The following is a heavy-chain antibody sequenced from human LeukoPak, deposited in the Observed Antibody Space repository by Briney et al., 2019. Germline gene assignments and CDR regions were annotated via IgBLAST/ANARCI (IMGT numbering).Heavy chain of an antibody. Sequence: GGSLRLSCAASGFTFNNYAMSWVRQAPGKGLEWVSAISGSGDATKYADSVKGRFTISRDSSKNTLYLQMNSLRAEDTALYYCARPPYCGGDCQDRYFDLWGRGTLVTVSS. V-gene: IGHV3-23*01. J-gene: IGHJ2*01. D-gene: IGHD2-21*02. CDR3: ARPPYCGGDCQDRYFDL. CDR2: ISGSGDAT. CDR1: GFTFNNYA.